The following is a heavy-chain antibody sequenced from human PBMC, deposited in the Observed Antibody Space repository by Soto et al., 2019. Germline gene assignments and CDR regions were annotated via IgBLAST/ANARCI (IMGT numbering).Heavy chain of an antibody. CDR1: GVSIKSDNW. Sequence: QVQLQESGPGLAKPSETLALVCSVSGVSIKSDNWWTWVRQSAGKGLEWIGEIYHSGSANYHSSLKGRVSMSEDKSQNQFSLRLTSVTAADTAIYFCAKTESVLAAVGLDSWGQGLLVTVSS. D-gene: IGHD2-15*01. J-gene: IGHJ5*01. CDR2: IYHSGSA. V-gene: IGHV4-4*02. CDR3: AKTESVLAAVGLDS.